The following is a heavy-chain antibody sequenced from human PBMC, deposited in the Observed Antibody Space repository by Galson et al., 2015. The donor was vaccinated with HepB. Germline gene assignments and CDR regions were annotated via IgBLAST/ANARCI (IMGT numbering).Heavy chain of an antibody. V-gene: IGHV3-74*01. D-gene: IGHD2-15*01. CDR2: CNGDGSST. J-gene: IGHJ4*02. Sequence: SLRLSCAASGFTLKTYWMHWVRQAPGKGLVWVSRCNGDGSSTNYADSVKGRFTISRDNADNTVYLQMNSLRAEDAAVYYCVTGGSQYCTGVSCYPGDYWGQGALVTASS. CDR3: VTGGSQYCTGVSCYPGDY. CDR1: GFTLKTYW.